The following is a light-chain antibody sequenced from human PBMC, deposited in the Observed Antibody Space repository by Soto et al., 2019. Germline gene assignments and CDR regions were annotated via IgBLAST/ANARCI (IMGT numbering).Light chain of an antibody. Sequence: QSALTQPACRLGCTVQSITTPYTGTHVYIGTYNSVSWYQQHPGKAPQLIIFEVGNRPIGIPPRFSGSKSGNTASLTISGLQAEDEADYYCCSHPTSYTYVFGTGTKVTVL. CDR1: HVYIGTYNS. V-gene: IGLV2-14*03. CDR3: CSHPTSYTYV. CDR2: EVG. J-gene: IGLJ1*01.